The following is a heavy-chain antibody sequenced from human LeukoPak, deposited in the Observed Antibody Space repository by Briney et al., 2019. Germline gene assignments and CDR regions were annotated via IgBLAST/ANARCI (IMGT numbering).Heavy chain of an antibody. CDR3: ARVGAAAGEH. V-gene: IGHV1-69*02. J-gene: IGHJ4*02. CDR2: IIPIIQIT. D-gene: IGHD6-13*01. CDR1: GGTFSSYS. Sequence: SVKVSCKASGGTFSSYSLSWVRQAPGQGLEWMGRIIPIIQITNYAQKFQGRVTITADKSTSTAYMELSSLRSEDTAVYYCARVGAAAGEHWGQGTLVTVSS.